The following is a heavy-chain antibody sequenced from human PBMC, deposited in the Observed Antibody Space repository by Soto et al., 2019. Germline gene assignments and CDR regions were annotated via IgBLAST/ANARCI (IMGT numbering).Heavy chain of an antibody. Sequence: GWSLRLSCAASGFTFSNYNMNWVRQPPGKGLEWVSFISSSSNSIYYADSVKGRFTISRDNAKNSLYLQMNGLRAEDTAVYYCERDPAHSGSRIYWGQGTLVTVSS. CDR2: ISSSSNSI. D-gene: IGHD5-12*01. J-gene: IGHJ4*02. V-gene: IGHV3-48*01. CDR1: GFTFSNYN. CDR3: ERDPAHSGSRIY.